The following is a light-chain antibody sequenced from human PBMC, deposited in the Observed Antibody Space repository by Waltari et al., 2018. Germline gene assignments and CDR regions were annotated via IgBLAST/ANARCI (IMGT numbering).Light chain of an antibody. CDR3: EQYNNWPPWT. V-gene: IGKV3D-15*01. CDR1: QSVSSN. Sequence: EIVMTQSPATLSVSLGERATLSCRASQSVSSNLAWYQQKPGQAPRLLIYGASTRATGIPARFSGSGSGTEFTLTISSLQSEDFAVYYCEQYNNWPPWTCGQGTKVEIK. J-gene: IGKJ1*01. CDR2: GAS.